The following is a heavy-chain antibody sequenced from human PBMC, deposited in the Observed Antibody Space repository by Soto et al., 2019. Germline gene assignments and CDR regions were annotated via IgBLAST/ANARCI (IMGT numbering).Heavy chain of an antibody. V-gene: IGHV4-39*01. D-gene: IGHD5-12*01. CDR1: GGSISTSSYY. CDR3: ATDSGYDRERDY. J-gene: IGHJ4*02. Sequence: LQLQESGPGLVKLSETLSLTCTVSGGSISTSSYYWGCIRPPPGKGLEWIGGNYYSGRPSYNPSLKSQVTITVDTSKNQFSLKLSSVTAADTAVYYCATDSGYDRERDYWGQGTLVTVSS. CDR2: NYYSGRP.